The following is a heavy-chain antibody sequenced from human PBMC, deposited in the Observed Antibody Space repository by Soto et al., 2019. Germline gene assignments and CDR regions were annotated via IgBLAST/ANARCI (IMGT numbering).Heavy chain of an antibody. J-gene: IGHJ6*03. CDR2: ISAYNGNK. D-gene: IGHD2-21*02. V-gene: IGHV1-18*01. Sequence: QVQLVQSGAEVKKPGASVKVSCKASGYTFTSYGISWVRQAPGQGLEWMGWISAYNGNKNYAQKLQGRVTMTTDTSTSSAYMELRSLRSDDTAVYYCARDHFGSLLFTHYYYCMDVWGKGTTVTVSS. CDR3: ARDHFGSLLFTHYYYCMDV. CDR1: GYTFTSYG.